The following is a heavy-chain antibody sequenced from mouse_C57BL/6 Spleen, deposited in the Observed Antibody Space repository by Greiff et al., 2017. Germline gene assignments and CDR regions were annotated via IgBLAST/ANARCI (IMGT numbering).Heavy chain of an antibody. CDR2: FYPGSGSI. J-gene: IGHJ2*01. CDR3: ARHAEEGPGCDYFDY. Sequence: VQLQQSGAELVKPGASVKLSCKASGYTFPEYTIHWVKQRSGQGLEWIGWFYPGSGSIKYNEKFQDKATLTADKSSSTVYMELSRLTSEDSAVYFCARHAEEGPGCDYFDYWGQGTTLTVSS. D-gene: IGHD3-3*01. V-gene: IGHV1-62-2*01. CDR1: GYTFPEYT.